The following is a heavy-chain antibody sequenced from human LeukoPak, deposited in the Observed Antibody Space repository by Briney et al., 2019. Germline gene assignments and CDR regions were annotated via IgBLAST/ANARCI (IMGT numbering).Heavy chain of an antibody. CDR1: GGSFSGDF. D-gene: IGHD6-19*01. Sequence: PSETLSLTCAVYGGSFSGDFWSWIRQSPGKGLEWIGEINHSGSTNYNPSLKSRVTISVDTSKNQFSLKLSSVTAADTAVYYCARARGWIRYYYYYMDVWGKGTTVTVSS. J-gene: IGHJ6*03. V-gene: IGHV4-34*01. CDR2: INHSGST. CDR3: ARARGWIRYYYYYMDV.